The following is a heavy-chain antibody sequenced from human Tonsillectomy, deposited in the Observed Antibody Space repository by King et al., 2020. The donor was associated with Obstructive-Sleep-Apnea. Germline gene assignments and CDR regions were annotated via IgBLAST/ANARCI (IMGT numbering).Heavy chain of an antibody. CDR2: IDWDDDI. J-gene: IGHJ4*02. CDR3: ARTQHSRNVPPYYFDY. D-gene: IGHD1-1*01. Sequence: VTLKESGPALVKPTQTLTLTCTFSGFSLSTSEVSVSWIRQPPGKALEWLARIDWDDDIYYSASLRTRLTISKDTSKNQVVLTMTNMDPVDTATYYCARTQHSRNVPPYYFDYWGQGTLVTVSS. CDR1: GFSLSTSEVS. V-gene: IGHV2-70*11.